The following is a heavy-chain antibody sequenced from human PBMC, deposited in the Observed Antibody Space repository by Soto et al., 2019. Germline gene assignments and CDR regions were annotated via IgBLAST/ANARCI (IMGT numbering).Heavy chain of an antibody. CDR1: GGTFSSYA. V-gene: IGHV1-69*13. J-gene: IGHJ6*02. CDR2: IIPIFGTA. D-gene: IGHD6-13*01. CDR3: ARSIAAAWNYYYYYGMDV. Sequence: GASVKVSCKASGGTFSSYAISWVRQAPGQGLEWMGGIIPIFGTANYAQKFQGRVTITADESTSTAYMELSSLRSEDTAVYYCARSIAAAWNYYYYYGMDVWGQGTTVTVSS.